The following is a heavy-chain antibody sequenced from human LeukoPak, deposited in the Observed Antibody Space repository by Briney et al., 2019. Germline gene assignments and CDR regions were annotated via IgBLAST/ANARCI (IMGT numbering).Heavy chain of an antibody. Sequence: GGSLRLSCAASGFTFSDYLMHWARQAPGKGLVWVSRINTDGSFTRYADSVQGRFTISRDTAKNTLFLQMNSLRAEDTAVYYCAREAKVGGALQYWGQGILVTVSS. J-gene: IGHJ4*02. V-gene: IGHV3-74*01. CDR2: INTDGSFT. CDR1: GFTFSDYL. D-gene: IGHD1-26*01. CDR3: AREAKVGGALQY.